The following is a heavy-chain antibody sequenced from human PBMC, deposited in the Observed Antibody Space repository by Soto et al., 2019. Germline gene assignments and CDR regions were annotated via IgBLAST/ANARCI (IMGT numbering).Heavy chain of an antibody. V-gene: IGHV2-26*01. CDR3: ARIHYPNWFDP. Sequence: QVTLKESGPVLVKPKETLTLTCTVSGFSLSNARMGVSWIRQPPGKALEWLAHIFSNDEKSYTTSLKSRLTISKDTSKSQVVLTMTNMDPVDTATYYCARIHYPNWFDPWGQGTLVTVSS. J-gene: IGHJ5*02. CDR1: GFSLSNARMG. D-gene: IGHD3-10*01. CDR2: IFSNDEK.